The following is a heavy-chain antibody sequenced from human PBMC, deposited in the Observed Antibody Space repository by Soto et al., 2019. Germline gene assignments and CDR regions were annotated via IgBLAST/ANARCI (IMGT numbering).Heavy chain of an antibody. CDR2: IIPGLSLA. CDR3: ARCDYGDYVLPDY. Sequence: QVQLVQSGAEVKKPGSSVKVSCKASGGTFSSDNIIWVRQAPGQGLEWMGRIIPGLSLANYAQKFQGRVPITADKSTSTAYMELSSLRSEDTAVYYCARCDYGDYVLPDYWGQGTLVTVSS. CDR1: GGTFSSDN. J-gene: IGHJ4*02. D-gene: IGHD4-17*01. V-gene: IGHV1-69*02.